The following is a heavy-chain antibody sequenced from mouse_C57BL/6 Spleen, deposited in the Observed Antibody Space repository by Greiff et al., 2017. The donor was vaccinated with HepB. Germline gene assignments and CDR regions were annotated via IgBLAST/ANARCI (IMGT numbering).Heavy chain of an antibody. CDR3: ARWPYYGSSYCYFDY. CDR2: INPNNGGT. CDR1: GYTFTDYY. Sequence: VQLQQSGPELVKPGASVKISCKASGYTFTDYYMNWVKQSHGKSLEWIGDINPNNGGTSYNQKFKGKATLTVDKSSSTAYMELRSLTSEDSAVYYCARWPYYGSSYCYFDYWGQGTTLTVSS. J-gene: IGHJ2*01. V-gene: IGHV1-26*01. D-gene: IGHD1-1*01.